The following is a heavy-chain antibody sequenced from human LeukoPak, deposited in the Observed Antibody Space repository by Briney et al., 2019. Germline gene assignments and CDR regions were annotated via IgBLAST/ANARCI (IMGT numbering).Heavy chain of an antibody. CDR1: GFSFSDYG. CDR3: AKVSVTIFGVVRTGWFDP. V-gene: IGHV3-30*02. Sequence: PGGSLRLSCAASGFSFSDYGMYWFRQAPGKGLEWVSFLRFDGTTTAYADSVKGRFTISRDNSKNTLYLQMNSLRAEDTAVYYCAKVSVTIFGVVRTGWFDPWGQGTLVTVSS. CDR2: LRFDGTTT. J-gene: IGHJ5*02. D-gene: IGHD3-3*01.